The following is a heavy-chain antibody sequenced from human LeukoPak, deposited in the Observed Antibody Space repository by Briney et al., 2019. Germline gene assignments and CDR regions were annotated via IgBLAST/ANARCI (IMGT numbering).Heavy chain of an antibody. J-gene: IGHJ6*02. CDR1: GFTFDDYA. CDR2: ISWNSGSI. CDR3: AKDKSQIFGVVITSHYGMDV. V-gene: IGHV3-9*01. D-gene: IGHD3-3*01. Sequence: GRSLRLSCAASGFTFDDYAMHWVRQAPGKGLEWVSGISWNSGSIGYADSVKGRFTISRDNAKNSLYLQMNSLRAEDTALYYCAKDKSQIFGVVITSHYGMDVWGQGTTVTVSS.